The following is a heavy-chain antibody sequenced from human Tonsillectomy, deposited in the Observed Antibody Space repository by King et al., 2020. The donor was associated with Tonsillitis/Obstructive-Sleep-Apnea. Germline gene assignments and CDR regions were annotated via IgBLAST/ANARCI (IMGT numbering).Heavy chain of an antibody. CDR1: GGTFSSYS. J-gene: IGHJ4*02. Sequence: VQLVQSGAEVKKPGSSVTVSCKASGGTFSSYSISWVRQAPGQGLEWMGGIIPIFGIANYAQKFQGRVTITADESTSTAYMELSSLRYEDTAVYYCARDPLGDCSSTSCPKAHYFDYWGQGTLVTVSS. D-gene: IGHD2-2*01. CDR3: ARDPLGDCSSTSCPKAHYFDY. V-gene: IGHV1-69*01. CDR2: IIPIFGIA.